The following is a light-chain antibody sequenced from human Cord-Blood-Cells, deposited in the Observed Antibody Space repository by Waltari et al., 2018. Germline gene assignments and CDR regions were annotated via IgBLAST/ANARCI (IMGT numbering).Light chain of an antibody. CDR2: GKN. CDR1: SLRSYY. CDR3: NSRDSSGNHVV. Sequence: SSELTHDPAVSMALGQTVRITCQGDSLRSYYASWYQQKPGQAPVLVIYGKNNRPSGIPDRFSGSSSGNTASLTITGAQAEDEADYYCNSRDSSGNHVVFGGGTKLTVL. J-gene: IGLJ2*01. V-gene: IGLV3-19*01.